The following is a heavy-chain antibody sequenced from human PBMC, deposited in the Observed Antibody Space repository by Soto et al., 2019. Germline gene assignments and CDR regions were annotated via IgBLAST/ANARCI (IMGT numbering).Heavy chain of an antibody. V-gene: IGHV2-5*02. D-gene: IGHD5-12*01. CDR1: GFSLSTRGVA. CDR2: IFWDDDK. CDR3: AHRSRGYAYYFDQ. Sequence: QITLKESGPTLVRPTQTLTLTCSFSGFSLSTRGVAVGWIRQPPGKALEWLALIFWDDDKWDSPSLRSRLTITEDTYKTQVVLTMTNMDPVDTATYYCAHRSRGYAYYFDQWGEGTLVTVSS. J-gene: IGHJ4*02.